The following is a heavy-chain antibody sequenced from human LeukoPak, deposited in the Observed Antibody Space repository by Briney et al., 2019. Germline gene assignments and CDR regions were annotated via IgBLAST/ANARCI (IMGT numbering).Heavy chain of an antibody. CDR3: AHIGDYVADY. Sequence: SGPTLVNPTQTLTLTCTFSGFSLSTSGVRVAWIRQPPGKALEWFAVFYRDDDKRYSPSLKSRLTITKDTSKNQVVLTMTNMDPVDTATYYCAHIGDYVADYWGQGTLVTVSS. CDR1: GFSLSTSGVR. D-gene: IGHD3-10*02. V-gene: IGHV2-5*02. CDR2: FYRDDDK. J-gene: IGHJ4*02.